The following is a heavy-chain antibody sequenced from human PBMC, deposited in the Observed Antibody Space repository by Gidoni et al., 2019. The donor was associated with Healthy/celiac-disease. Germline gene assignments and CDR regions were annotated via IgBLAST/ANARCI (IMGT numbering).Heavy chain of an antibody. CDR2: IYYSGST. CDR1: GGSISSYY. J-gene: IGHJ4*02. CDR3: ARGSYYNGLDY. Sequence: QVQLQESGPGLVKPSETLSLTCTVSGGSISSYYWSWSRQPPGKGLEWIGYIYYSGSTNYNPSLKSRVTISVDTSKNQFSLKLSSVTAADTAVYYCARGSYYNGLDYWGQGTLVTVSS. V-gene: IGHV4-59*01. D-gene: IGHD3-10*01.